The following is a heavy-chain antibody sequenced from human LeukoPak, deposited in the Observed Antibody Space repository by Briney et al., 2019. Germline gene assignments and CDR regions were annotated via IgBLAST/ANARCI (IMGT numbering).Heavy chain of an antibody. D-gene: IGHD3-10*02. CDR3: ARFRPVRGNDY. CDR2: INTGTGNT. J-gene: IGHJ4*02. Sequence: ASVKASCKASGYTFTTYSIHWVRQAPGQRLEWMAWINTGTGNTKYSQKFQGRVTITRDTSANTAYMELSRLRSEDTAVYYCARFRPVRGNDYWGQGTLVTVSS. CDR1: GYTFTTYS. V-gene: IGHV1-3*04.